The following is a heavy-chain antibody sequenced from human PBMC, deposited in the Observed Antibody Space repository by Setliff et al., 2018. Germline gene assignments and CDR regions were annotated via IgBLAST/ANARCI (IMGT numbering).Heavy chain of an antibody. D-gene: IGHD3-10*01. CDR2: IYYSGST. V-gene: IGHV4-38-2*02. J-gene: IGHJ6*02. CDR3: ARDHVYGSQFYYYYYGMDV. Sequence: GSLRLSCAASGFTFSDYYMSWIRQAPGKGLEWIGSIYYSGSTYYNPSLKSRVTISVDTSKNQFSLKLSSVTAADTAVYYCARDHVYGSQFYYYYYGMDVWGQGTTVTV. CDR1: GFTFSDYY.